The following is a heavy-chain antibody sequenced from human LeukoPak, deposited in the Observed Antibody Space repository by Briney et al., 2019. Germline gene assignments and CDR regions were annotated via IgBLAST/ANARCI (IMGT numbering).Heavy chain of an antibody. J-gene: IGHJ4*02. CDR1: GFTFSSYA. CDR3: AKEGQGGSSFDY. Sequence: GGSLRLSCAASGFTFSSYAMSWVRQAPGKGLERASAISGSGGSTYYADSVKGRFTISRDNSKNTLYLQMNSLRAEDTAVYYCAKEGQGGSSFDYWGQGTLVTVSS. CDR2: ISGSGGST. D-gene: IGHD6-13*01. V-gene: IGHV3-23*01.